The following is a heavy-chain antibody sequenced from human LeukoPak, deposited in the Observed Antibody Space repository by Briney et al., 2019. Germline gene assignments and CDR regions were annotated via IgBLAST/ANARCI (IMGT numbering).Heavy chain of an antibody. CDR1: GGSISSYY. CDR3: ARLSTVTTSFDY. V-gene: IGHV4-4*07. D-gene: IGHD4-17*01. Sequence: PSETLSLTCTVSGGSISSYYWSWIRQPAGKGLEWIGRIYTSGTTHYNPSLKSRVTMSVDTSKNQFSLKLSSVPAADTAVYYCARLSTVTTSFDYWGQGTLVTVSS. J-gene: IGHJ4*02. CDR2: IYTSGTT.